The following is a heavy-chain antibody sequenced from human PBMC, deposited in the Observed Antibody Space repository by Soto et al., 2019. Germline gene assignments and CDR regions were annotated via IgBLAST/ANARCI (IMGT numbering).Heavy chain of an antibody. Sequence: QVQLVQSGPEVKKPGSSLKVSCKSYGDSFSRFAVSWVRQAPGEGLEWMGGILPVTGTANYIDKFRGRLTITEDESSSTVYMELSSLRSEDKAVYYCARLGLDLDFDHWCQGTLVTVSS. CDR1: GDSFSRFA. CDR3: ARLGLDLDFDH. CDR2: ILPVTGTA. J-gene: IGHJ4*02. V-gene: IGHV1-69*01.